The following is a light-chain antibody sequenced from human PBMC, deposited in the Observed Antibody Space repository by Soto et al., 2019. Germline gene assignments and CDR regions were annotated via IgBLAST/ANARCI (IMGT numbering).Light chain of an antibody. CDR1: QAIRRD. CDR3: QQFHAFPRT. V-gene: IGKV1-13*02. Sequence: AIQLTQSPSSLSASVGARVTITCRASQAIRRDLAWYQQQPGKAPRLLIFDASTVGGGVPSRFSGSGSGTDFTLTISSLQPEDFATYYCQQFHAFPRTFGQGTKVEI. CDR2: DAS. J-gene: IGKJ1*01.